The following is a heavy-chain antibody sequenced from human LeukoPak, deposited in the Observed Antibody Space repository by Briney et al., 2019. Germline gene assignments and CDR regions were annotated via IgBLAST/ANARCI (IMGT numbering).Heavy chain of an antibody. V-gene: IGHV3-21*01. D-gene: IGHD1-1*01. J-gene: IGHJ4*02. CDR3: ARVDNWNDVPIDY. CDR2: IDSSGGYI. Sequence: GGSLRLSCAASGFTLSAYSMNWVRQAPGKGLEWVSSIDSSGGYIYYADSLKGRFTISRDNAKNSLYLQMNSLRAEDTAVYYCARVDNWNDVPIDYWGQGTLVTVSS. CDR1: GFTLSAYS.